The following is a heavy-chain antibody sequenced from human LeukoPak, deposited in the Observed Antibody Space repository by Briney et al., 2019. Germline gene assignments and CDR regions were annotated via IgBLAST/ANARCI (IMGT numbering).Heavy chain of an antibody. V-gene: IGHV3-23*01. J-gene: IGHJ5*02. D-gene: IGHD2-15*01. CDR2: ISGSGGRT. CDR1: GFTFSSYA. Sequence: GGSLRLSCAASGFTFSSYAMNWVRQAPGKGLEWVSGISGSGGRTYYADSVKGRFTISRDNSNNTLYLQMNSLRAEDTALYYCAKGVINCSGGGCYRFIDPWGQGTLVTVSS. CDR3: AKGVINCSGGGCYRFIDP.